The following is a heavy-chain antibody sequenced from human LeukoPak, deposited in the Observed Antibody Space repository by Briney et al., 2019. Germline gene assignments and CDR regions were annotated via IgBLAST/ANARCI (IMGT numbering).Heavy chain of an antibody. CDR2: TRNKANGYTT. D-gene: IGHD2-15*01. Sequence: GGSLRLSCAVSGFTFSDHYMDWVRQTAGKGLEWVARTRNKANGYTTEYAASVKGRFTISRDDSKNSLVLQINSLKTEYPAVYSGVRGRYGSGGFPFDYWGQGPLSPSPQ. J-gene: IGHJ4*02. V-gene: IGHV3-72*01. CDR1: GFTFSDHY. CDR3: VRGRYGSGGFPFDY.